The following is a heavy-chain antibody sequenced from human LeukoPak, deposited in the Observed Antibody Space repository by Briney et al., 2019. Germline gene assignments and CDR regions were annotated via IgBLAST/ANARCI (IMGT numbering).Heavy chain of an antibody. D-gene: IGHD3-22*01. CDR1: GDSISSDTYY. Sequence: SRTLSLTCTVSGDSISSDTYYWNWIRQSAGKGLEWIGRIYTSGDTYYNPSPKSRVTISVDTSKNQFSLKLTSVTAADAAMYYCAREYRSGYFYVHDAFDMWGQGTMVIVSS. V-gene: IGHV4-61*02. CDR3: AREYRSGYFYVHDAFDM. CDR2: IYTSGDT. J-gene: IGHJ3*02.